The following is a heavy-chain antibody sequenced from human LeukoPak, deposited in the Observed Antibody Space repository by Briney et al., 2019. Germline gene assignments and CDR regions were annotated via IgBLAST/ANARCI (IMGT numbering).Heavy chain of an antibody. J-gene: IGHJ6*02. Sequence: PGGSLRLSCAASGFTFSNAWMNWVRQAPGKGLEWVSSISSSSSYIYYADSVKGRFTISRDNAKNSLCLQMNSLRAEDTAVYYCARDPGGDYVYYYGMDVWGQGTTVTVSS. V-gene: IGHV3-21*01. CDR1: GFTFSNAW. CDR2: ISSSSSYI. CDR3: ARDPGGDYVYYYGMDV. D-gene: IGHD4-17*01.